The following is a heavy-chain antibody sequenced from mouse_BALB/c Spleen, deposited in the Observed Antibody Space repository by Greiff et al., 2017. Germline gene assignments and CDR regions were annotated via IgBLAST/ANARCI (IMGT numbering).Heavy chain of an antibody. CDR2: ISSGSSTI. CDR3: ARLGYAGSYYFDY. CDR1: GFTFSSFG. V-gene: IGHV5-17*02. J-gene: IGHJ2*01. Sequence: EVQGVESGGGLVQPGGSRKLSCAASGFTFSSFGMHWVRQAPEKGLEWVAYISSGSSTIYYADTVKGRFTISRDNPKNTLFLQMTSLRSEDTAMYYCARLGYAGSYYFDYWGQGTTLTVSS. D-gene: IGHD2-2*01.